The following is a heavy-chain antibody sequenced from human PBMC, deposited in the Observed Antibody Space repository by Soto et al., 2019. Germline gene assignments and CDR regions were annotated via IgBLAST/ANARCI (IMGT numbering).Heavy chain of an antibody. CDR1: GYSLTSSNW. CDR3: ARKKDSRGYWD. D-gene: IGHD3-22*01. J-gene: IGHJ4*02. CDR2: IYYSGIS. V-gene: IGHV4-28*01. Sequence: QVQLQESGPGLVKPSDTLSLTCDVSGYSLTSSNWWGWFRQPPGKGLEWIGYIYYSGISYYNPSLKSRVTMSLDTSRNQFSLKLSSVTAVDTAVYYCARKKDSRGYWDWGQGTMVTVSS.